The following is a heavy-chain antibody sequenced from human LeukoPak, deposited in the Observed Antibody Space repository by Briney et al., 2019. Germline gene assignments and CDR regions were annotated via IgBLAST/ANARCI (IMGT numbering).Heavy chain of an antibody. Sequence: PSETLSLTCAVYGGSFSGYYWSWIRQPPGKGLEWMGYIYYSGSTNYNPSLNSRVTISVDTSKNQFSLKLSSVTAADTAVYYCARLGYCSGGSCYFFDYWGQGTLVTVS. CDR2: IYYSGST. V-gene: IGHV4-59*08. J-gene: IGHJ4*02. D-gene: IGHD2-15*01. CDR3: ARLGYCSGGSCYFFDY. CDR1: GGSFSGYY.